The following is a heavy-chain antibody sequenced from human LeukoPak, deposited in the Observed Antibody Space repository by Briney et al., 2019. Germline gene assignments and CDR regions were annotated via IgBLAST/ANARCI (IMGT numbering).Heavy chain of an antibody. CDR3: TRLCTVRGVEI. V-gene: IGHV4-39*01. CDR1: GGSISNSNYY. J-gene: IGHJ6*02. Sequence: SETLSLTCTVSGGSISNSNYYWGWIRQPPEKGLEWIGSIYYSGSTFYRASLKSRATISADTSKNQFSLRLSFVTAADTAVYYCTRLCTVRGVEIWGQGATVIVSS. CDR2: IYYSGST. D-gene: IGHD4-11*01.